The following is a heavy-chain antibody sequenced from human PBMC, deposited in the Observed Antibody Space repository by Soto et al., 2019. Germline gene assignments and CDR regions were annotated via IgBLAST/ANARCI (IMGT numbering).Heavy chain of an antibody. CDR3: ARSYCIGTSCYTYFDY. D-gene: IGHD2-2*02. Sequence: GGSLRLSCAASGFTISSNYMTWVRQAPGKGLEWVSVLYTSGSTYYADSVKGRFTISRDNSKNTLYLQMNSLRAEDTAVYYCARSYCIGTSCYTYFDYWGQGTLVTVSS. J-gene: IGHJ4*02. CDR1: GFTISSNY. CDR2: LYTSGST. V-gene: IGHV3-66*01.